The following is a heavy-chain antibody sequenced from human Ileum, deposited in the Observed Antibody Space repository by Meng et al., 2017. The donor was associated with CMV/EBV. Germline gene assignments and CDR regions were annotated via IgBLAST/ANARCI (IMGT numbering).Heavy chain of an antibody. D-gene: IGHD1-1*01. J-gene: IGHJ4*02. CDR3: VRATDGASDY. CDR2: TYYRSKWYN. CDR1: GDSVSSNRVA. V-gene: IGHV6-1*01. Sequence: QLQLQQSGTGLGQPSQTLPLTCAISGDSVSSNRVAWNWIRQSPSRGLEWLGRTYYRSKWYNEYAVSVKSRITINPDTSKNQFSLQLNSVTPEDTAVYYCVRATDGASDYWGQGTLVTVSS.